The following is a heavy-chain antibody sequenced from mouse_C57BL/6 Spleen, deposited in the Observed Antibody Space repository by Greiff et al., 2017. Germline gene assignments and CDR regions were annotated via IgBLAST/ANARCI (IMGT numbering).Heavy chain of an antibody. V-gene: IGHV1-15*01. CDR1: GYTFTNYE. Sequence: QVQLKQSGAELVRPGASVTLSCKASGYTFTNYEMHWVKQTPVHGLEWIGAIDPETGGTAYNQKFKGKAILTADKSSSTAYMALRSLTSEDSAVYYCTRSHGSSYWYFDVWGTGTTVTVSS. J-gene: IGHJ1*03. CDR2: IDPETGGT. CDR3: TRSHGSSYWYFDV. D-gene: IGHD1-1*01.